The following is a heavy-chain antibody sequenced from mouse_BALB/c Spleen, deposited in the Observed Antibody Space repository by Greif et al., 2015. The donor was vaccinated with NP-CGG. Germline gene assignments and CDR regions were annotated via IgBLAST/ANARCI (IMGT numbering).Heavy chain of an antibody. J-gene: IGHJ2*01. V-gene: IGHV5-9-1*01. CDR2: ISSGGSYT. CDR1: GFTFGSYA. CDR3: AIRENVFDY. Sequence: EVKLMESGGGLVKPGGSLKLSCAASGFTFGSYAMSWVRQTPEKRLEWVATISSGGSYTYYPDSVKGRFTISRDNAKNTLYLQMSSLRSEDTAMYYCAIRENVFDYWGQGTTLTVSS.